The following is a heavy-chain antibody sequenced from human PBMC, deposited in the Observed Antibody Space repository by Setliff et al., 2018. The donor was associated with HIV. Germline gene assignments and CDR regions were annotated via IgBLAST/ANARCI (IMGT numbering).Heavy chain of an antibody. CDR2: INPKSDGT. CDR3: ARGMEYYDTSGYYQYYFDY. CDR1: GYSFTDYY. Sequence: ASVKVSCKASGYSFTDYYIHWVRQAPGQGLEWMGWINPKSDGTNYAQKFQGWITMTRDTSISTAYMELSRLRSDETAVYYCARGMEYYDTSGYYQYYFDYWGQGTLVTVS. J-gene: IGHJ4*02. D-gene: IGHD3-22*01. V-gene: IGHV1-2*04.